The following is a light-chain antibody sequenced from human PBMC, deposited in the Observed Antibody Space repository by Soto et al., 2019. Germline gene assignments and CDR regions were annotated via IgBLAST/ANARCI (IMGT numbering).Light chain of an antibody. CDR2: AAS. J-gene: IGKJ4*01. CDR3: QQYGRSPPLI. CDR1: QSVSSNY. Sequence: EIVLTQSPGTLSLSPGERATLSCRASQSVSSNYLAWYQQKPGQAPRLLIYAASTRATGIPDRFSGSGSGTDFTLTISRLEPEDFAVYYCQQYGRSPPLIFGGGTTVEIK. V-gene: IGKV3-20*01.